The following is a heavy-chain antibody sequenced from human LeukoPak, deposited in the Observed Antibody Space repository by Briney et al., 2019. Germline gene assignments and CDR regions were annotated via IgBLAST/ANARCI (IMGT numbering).Heavy chain of an antibody. CDR1: GYTFTGYY. CDR2: INPNSGGT. D-gene: IGHD1-26*01. V-gene: IGHV1-2*02. CDR3: ARDLATGSYSPYYYYMDV. Sequence: GASVKVSCKASGYTFTGYYMHWVRQAPGQGLEWMGWINPNSGGTNYAQKFQGRVTMTRDTSISTAYMELSRLRSDDTAVYYCARDLATGSYSPYYYYMDVWGKGTTVTVSS. J-gene: IGHJ6*03.